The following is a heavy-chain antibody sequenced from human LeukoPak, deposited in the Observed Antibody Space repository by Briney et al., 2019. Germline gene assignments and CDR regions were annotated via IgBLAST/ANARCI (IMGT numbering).Heavy chain of an antibody. J-gene: IGHJ6*02. Sequence: GGSLRLSCAASGFTFTGYAMNWVRQAPGKGLEWVSAISTTGDNTDYADSVKGRFTISRDNSKNTLYLQMDSLSAEDTAVYYCAKDHYGGNHYYFGMDVWGQGTLVTVSS. V-gene: IGHV3-23*01. CDR3: AKDHYGGNHYYFGMDV. CDR2: ISTTGDNT. CDR1: GFTFTGYA. D-gene: IGHD4-23*01.